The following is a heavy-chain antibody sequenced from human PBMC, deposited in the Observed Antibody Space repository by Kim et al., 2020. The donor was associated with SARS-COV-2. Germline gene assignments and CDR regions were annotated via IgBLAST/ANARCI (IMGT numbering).Heavy chain of an antibody. V-gene: IGHV3-72*01. J-gene: IGHJ6*02. CDR1: GFTFSDHY. D-gene: IGHD1-26*01. CDR3: ARVGGANDNYGVGV. CDR2: ISKKTNAYTT. Sequence: GGSLRLSCAASGFTFSDHYMGWVRQAPGKGLDWVGRISKKTNAYTTEYAASVKGRFTIPRDDSQSSLYLQMNNPKTEDTAVYYCARVGGANDNYGVGVWGQGTTVTVSS.